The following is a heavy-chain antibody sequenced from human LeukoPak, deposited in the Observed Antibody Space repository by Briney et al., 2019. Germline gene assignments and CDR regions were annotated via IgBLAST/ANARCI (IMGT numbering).Heavy chain of an antibody. D-gene: IGHD6-25*01. Sequence: PGGSLRLSCGAFGFSFSSYGMNWVRRAPGKGLGWVSFIRSDGMLTYYADSLEGRFTISRTNAKNSLYLQMNSLRGEDTAVYYCARDGTPIYSSGWVYMDVWGKGTTVTFSS. V-gene: IGHV3-48*03. J-gene: IGHJ6*04. CDR1: GFSFSSYG. CDR2: IRSDGMLT. CDR3: ARDGTPIYSSGWVYMDV.